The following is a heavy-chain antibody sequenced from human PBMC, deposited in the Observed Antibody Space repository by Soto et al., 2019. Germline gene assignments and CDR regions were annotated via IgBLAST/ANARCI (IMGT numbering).Heavy chain of an antibody. CDR1: GYTFTGYY. CDR3: ARDRAIEAADPWGGFDP. D-gene: IGHD6-13*01. Sequence: ASVKVSCKASGYTFTGYYMHWVRQAPGQGLEWMGWINPNSGGTNYAQKFQGWVTMTRDTSISTAYMELSRLRSDDTAVYYCARDRAIEAADPWGGFDPWGQGTLVTVSS. V-gene: IGHV1-2*04. CDR2: INPNSGGT. J-gene: IGHJ5*02.